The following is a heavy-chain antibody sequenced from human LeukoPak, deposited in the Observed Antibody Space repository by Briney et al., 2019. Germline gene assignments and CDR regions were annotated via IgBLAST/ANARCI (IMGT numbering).Heavy chain of an antibody. CDR1: GFTFSSYA. Sequence: GGSLRLSCAASGFTFSSYAMHWVRQAPGKGLEWVAVISYDGSNKYYADSVKGRFTISRDNSKNTLYLRMNSLRAEDTAVYYCARVAPNRRYCSGGSCLNYFDYWGQGTLVTVSS. V-gene: IGHV3-30*04. D-gene: IGHD2-15*01. J-gene: IGHJ4*02. CDR2: ISYDGSNK. CDR3: ARVAPNRRYCSGGSCLNYFDY.